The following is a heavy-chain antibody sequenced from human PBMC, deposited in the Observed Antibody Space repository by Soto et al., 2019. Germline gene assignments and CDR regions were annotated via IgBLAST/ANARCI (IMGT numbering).Heavy chain of an antibody. V-gene: IGHV4-59*08. J-gene: IGHJ6*02. Sequence: SETLSLTCTVSGGSISSYYWSWIRQPPGKGLEWIGYIYYSGSTSYNPSLKSRVTISVDTSKNQFSLKLSSVTAADTAVYYCARHGPGGYYYVMDVWGQGTTVTVSS. CDR1: GGSISSYY. CDR3: ARHGPGGYYYVMDV. D-gene: IGHD3-16*01. CDR2: IYYSGST.